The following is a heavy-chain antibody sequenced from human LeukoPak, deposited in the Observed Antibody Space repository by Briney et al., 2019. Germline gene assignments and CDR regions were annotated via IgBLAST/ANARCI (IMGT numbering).Heavy chain of an antibody. CDR3: ARDVSRYGSGSYRLNWFDP. D-gene: IGHD3-10*01. Sequence: GGSLRLPCAASGFTFSSYWMSWVRQAPGKGLEWVANIKQDGSEKYYVDSVKGRFTISRDNAKNSLYLQMNSLRAEDTAVYYCARDVSRYGSGSYRLNWFDPWGQGTLVTVSS. CDR1: GFTFSSYW. V-gene: IGHV3-7*03. J-gene: IGHJ5*02. CDR2: IKQDGSEK.